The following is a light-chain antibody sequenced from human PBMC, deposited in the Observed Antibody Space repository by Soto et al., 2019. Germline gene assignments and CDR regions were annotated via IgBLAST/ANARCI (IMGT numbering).Light chain of an antibody. CDR2: AAS. CDR3: QQSYSTPLT. CDR1: QSISSY. J-gene: IGKJ4*01. Sequence: DIPLTQSQSSLSGSVGDRVTITCRPSQSISSYLNWYQQKPGKAPKLLIYAASSLQSGVPSRFSGSGSGTDFTLTISSLQPEDFATYYCQQSYSTPLTFGGGTMVDIK. V-gene: IGKV1-39*01.